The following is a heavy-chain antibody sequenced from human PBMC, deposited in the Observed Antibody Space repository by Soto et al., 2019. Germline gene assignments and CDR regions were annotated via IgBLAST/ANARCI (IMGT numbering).Heavy chain of an antibody. J-gene: IGHJ4*02. CDR3: KSRLHTLKLPRWTGLGD. CDR2: IKSKSDGGTT. Sequence: EVQLVESGGGLVKPGGSLRLSCAASGFTFSKAWMSWVRQAPGKGLEWVGRIKSKSDGGTTDYAAPVRVRFTISRDDSKDTLYLEMNSLKSEDTAVYYCKSRLHTLKLPRWTGLGDWGQGIPVTVSA. V-gene: IGHV3-15*01. CDR1: GFTFSKAW. D-gene: IGHD3-9*01.